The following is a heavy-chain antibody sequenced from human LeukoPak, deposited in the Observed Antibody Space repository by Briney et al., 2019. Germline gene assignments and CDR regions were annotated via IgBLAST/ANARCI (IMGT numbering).Heavy chain of an antibody. Sequence: ASVKVSCKASGYTFTSYYMHWVRQAPGQGLEWMGIINPSGGSTSYAQKFQGRVTMTRDTSTSTVYMELSSLRSEDTAVYYCARGGSVLRYFDWLSIWGQGTLVTVSS. CDR1: GYTFTSYY. D-gene: IGHD3-9*01. V-gene: IGHV1-46*01. CDR2: INPSGGST. J-gene: IGHJ4*02. CDR3: ARGGSVLRYFDWLSI.